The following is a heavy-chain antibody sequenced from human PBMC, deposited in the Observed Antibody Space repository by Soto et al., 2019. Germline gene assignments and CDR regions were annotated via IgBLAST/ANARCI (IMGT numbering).Heavy chain of an antibody. D-gene: IGHD6-13*01. CDR2: ISSTGTT. J-gene: IGHJ4*02. Sequence: SETLSLTCTVSGGSISSGGYYWTWIRQTPRKGLEWIGNISSTGTTNYNPSLTSRVTISADTSKNQFSLKLSSVTAADTAVYYCARQLIYWGQGTPVTVSS. V-gene: IGHV4-61*08. CDR1: GGSISSGGYY. CDR3: ARQLIY.